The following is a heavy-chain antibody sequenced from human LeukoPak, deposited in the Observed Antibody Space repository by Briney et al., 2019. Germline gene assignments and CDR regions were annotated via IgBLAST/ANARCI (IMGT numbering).Heavy chain of an antibody. V-gene: IGHV3-23*01. CDR2: ISNDGGGT. J-gene: IGHJ5*02. CDR1: GFTFSSYA. D-gene: IGHD3-22*01. Sequence: PGRSLRLSCAASGFTFSSYAMHWVRQAPGKGLEWVSAISNDGGGTTYADFVKGRFTISRDNSKNTLFLQMNSLRAEDTALYYCAKGSSGYFADLWGQGTLVTVSS. CDR3: AKGSSGYFADL.